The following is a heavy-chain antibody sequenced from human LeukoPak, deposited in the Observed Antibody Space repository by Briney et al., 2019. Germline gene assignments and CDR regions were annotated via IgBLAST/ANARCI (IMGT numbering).Heavy chain of an antibody. D-gene: IGHD2-21*02. CDR2: IIPIFGTA. CDR1: GGTFSSYA. V-gene: IGHV1-69*06. Sequence: PVKVSRKASGGTFSSYAISWVRQAPGQGLEWMGGIIPIFGTANYAQKFQGRVTITADKSTSTAYMELSSLRSEDTAVYYCARGPFVVVTAIPDYFDYWGQGTLVTVSS. CDR3: ARGPFVVVTAIPDYFDY. J-gene: IGHJ4*02.